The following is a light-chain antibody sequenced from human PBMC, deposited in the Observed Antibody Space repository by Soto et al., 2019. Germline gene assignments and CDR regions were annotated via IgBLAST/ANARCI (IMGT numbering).Light chain of an antibody. V-gene: IGKV3-20*01. CDR2: GAS. J-gene: IGKJ1*01. CDR3: QQCGSSRRT. CDR1: QSVSSIY. Sequence: EIVLTQSPGTLSLSPGERATLSCRASQSVSSIYLAWYQQKPGQAPRLLIYGASTRATGTPDRISGSGSGTDFTLTISRLEPEDFAVYYCQQCGSSRRTFGQGTRVEIK.